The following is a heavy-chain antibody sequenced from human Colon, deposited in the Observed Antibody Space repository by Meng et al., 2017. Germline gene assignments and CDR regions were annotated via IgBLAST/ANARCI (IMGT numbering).Heavy chain of an antibody. J-gene: IGHJ4*02. V-gene: IGHV4-61*02. D-gene: IGHD3-22*01. CDR2: VHNSGST. Sequence: QVQRQEAGPGLVKPSQTLSLTCTGSGDSISSGSYYWSWVRQPAGKGLEWIGRVHNSGSTNYNPSLKSRVTISVDKSKNEVSLELTSVTAADTATYYCARAVYDSSGYFSYYFDYWGQGTLVTVSS. CDR3: ARAVYDSSGYFSYYFDY. CDR1: GDSISSGSYY.